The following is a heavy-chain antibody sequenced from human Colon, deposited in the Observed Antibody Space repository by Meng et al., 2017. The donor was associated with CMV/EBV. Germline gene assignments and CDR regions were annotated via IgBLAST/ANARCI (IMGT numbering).Heavy chain of an antibody. V-gene: IGHV3-23*03. J-gene: IGHJ4*02. CDR1: GCAFSTYS. CDR3: AKDTAPDSRFNFDR. CDR2: IYSGSTRT. D-gene: IGHD1-14*01. Sequence: GGSLKISCSASGCAFSTYSMNWVRQVPGKGLEWVSIIYSGSTRTYYADSVKGRFTISRDDSKSTLYLQMNSLRAEDTAVYYCAKDTAPDSRFNFDRWGQGILVTVSS.